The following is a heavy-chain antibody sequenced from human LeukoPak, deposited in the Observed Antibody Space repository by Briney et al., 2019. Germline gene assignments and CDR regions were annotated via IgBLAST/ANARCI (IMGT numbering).Heavy chain of an antibody. J-gene: IGHJ4*02. D-gene: IGHD4-17*01. CDR1: GFTFNNYA. Sequence: GGSLRLSCEASGFTFNNYAMNWVRQAPGKGLEWVSTISGRGDRAYYADSVRGRFTISRDNSKNTLHLQMSSLRVDDTALYYCVRDDNGDWAPLFDYWGQGTLVTVSS. V-gene: IGHV3-23*01. CDR2: ISGRGDRA. CDR3: VRDDNGDWAPLFDY.